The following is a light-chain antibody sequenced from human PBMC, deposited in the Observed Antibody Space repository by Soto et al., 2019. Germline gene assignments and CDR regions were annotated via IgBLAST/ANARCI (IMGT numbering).Light chain of an antibody. V-gene: IGKV1-33*01. J-gene: IGKJ4*01. CDR2: AAS. CDR1: QDISNF. CDR3: QKYDNLL. Sequence: DIQMTQSPSSLSASVGDRVTITCQASQDISNFLNWYQQKPGKAPKLLIYAASNLETGVPSRFSGSGSGTDFTFTINSLQPEDIATDYCQKYDNLLFGGGTKVEIK.